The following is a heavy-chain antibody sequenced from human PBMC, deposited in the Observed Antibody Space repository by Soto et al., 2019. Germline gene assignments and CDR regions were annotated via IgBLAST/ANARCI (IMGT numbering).Heavy chain of an antibody. CDR1: GFTFSDFG. Sequence: QVRLVESGGGVVQPGGSLRLSCVASGFTFSDFGMHWVRQGPGKGLEWLAIISEDAKTDFHADSVKGRFTISRDNFKETLYLQMNSLTTDDSGVYFCAKAPFRRPYYFYGMDVWGQGTTVIVSS. CDR3: AKAPFRRPYYFYGMDV. D-gene: IGHD3-10*01. V-gene: IGHV3-30*18. J-gene: IGHJ6*02. CDR2: ISEDAKTD.